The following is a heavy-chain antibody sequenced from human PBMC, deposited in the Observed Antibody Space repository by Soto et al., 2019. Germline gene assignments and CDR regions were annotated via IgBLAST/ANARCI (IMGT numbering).Heavy chain of an antibody. CDR1: GFTFDDYA. J-gene: IGHJ4*02. CDR2: ISWNSGSI. V-gene: IGHV3-9*01. D-gene: IGHD5-18*01. Sequence: EVQLVESGGGLVQPGRSLRLSCAASGFTFDDYAMHWVRQAPGKGLEWVSGISWNSGSIGYADSVKGRFTISRDKAKNSLYLQMNSLRAEDTALYYCAKDSGYSYGNVDYWGQGTLVTVSS. CDR3: AKDSGYSYGNVDY.